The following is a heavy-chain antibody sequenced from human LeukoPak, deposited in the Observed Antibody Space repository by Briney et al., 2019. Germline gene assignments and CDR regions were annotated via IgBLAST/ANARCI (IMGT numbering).Heavy chain of an antibody. J-gene: IGHJ4*02. D-gene: IGHD6-19*01. V-gene: IGHV4-34*01. CDR3: ARRGYSSGWYPGPFDY. CDR2: INHSGST. CDR1: GGSFSGYY. Sequence: PSETLSLTCAVYGGSFSGYYWSWIRQPPGKGLEWIGEINHSGSTNYNPSLKRRVTISVDTSKNQFSLKLSSVTAADTAVYYCARRGYSSGWYPGPFDYWGQGTLVTVSS.